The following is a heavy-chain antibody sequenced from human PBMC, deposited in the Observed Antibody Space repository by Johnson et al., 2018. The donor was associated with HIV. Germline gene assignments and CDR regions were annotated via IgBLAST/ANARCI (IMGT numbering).Heavy chain of an antibody. D-gene: IGHD3-22*01. J-gene: IGHJ3*02. CDR1: GFTVSSNY. Sequence: VQLVESGGGLVQPGGSLRLSCAASGFTVSSNYMTWVRQAPGKRLEWVSILYSAGSAYYADPVKGRFTISRDNSKNTLYLQMNSLRPEDTAVYYCARAPPYYGGYSVSDAFDIWGQGTMVTVSS. CDR3: ARAPPYYGGYSVSDAFDI. V-gene: IGHV3-66*02. CDR2: LYSAGSA.